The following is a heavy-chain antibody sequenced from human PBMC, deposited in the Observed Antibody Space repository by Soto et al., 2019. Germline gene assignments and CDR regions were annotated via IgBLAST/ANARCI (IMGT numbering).Heavy chain of an antibody. CDR1: GFTFSDYY. D-gene: IGHD3-22*01. CDR2: ISSSSSYT. J-gene: IGHJ4*02. V-gene: IGHV3-11*05. CDR3: ARDRDSCGYQSPIDY. Sequence: QVQLVESGGGLVKPGGSLRLSCAASGFTFSDYYMSWIRQAPGKGLEWVSYISSSSSYTNYADSVKGRFTISRDNAKNSLYLQMNSLRAEDTAVYYCARDRDSCGYQSPIDYWGQGTLVTVSS.